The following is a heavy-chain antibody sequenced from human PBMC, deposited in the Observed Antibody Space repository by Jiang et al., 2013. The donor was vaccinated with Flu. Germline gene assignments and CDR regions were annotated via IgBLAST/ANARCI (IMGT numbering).Heavy chain of an antibody. D-gene: IGHD6-13*01. Sequence: SGDSISSYYWSWIRQPPGRDWSGLGISITVGAPSTTPPSKSRVTISVDTSKNQXSLKLTSVTAADTAVYHCAREASSSWSDSYYFDYWGQGTLVTVSS. J-gene: IGHJ4*02. CDR1: GDSISSYY. V-gene: IGHV4-59*01. CDR2: SITVGAP. CDR3: AREASSSWSDSYYFDY.